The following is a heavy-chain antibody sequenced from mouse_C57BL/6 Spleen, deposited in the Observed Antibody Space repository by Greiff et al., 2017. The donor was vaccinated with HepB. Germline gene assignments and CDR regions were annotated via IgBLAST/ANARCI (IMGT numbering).Heavy chain of an antibody. Sequence: EVKLVESGGGLVKPGGSLKLSCAASGFTFSDYGMHWVRQAPEKGLEWVAYISSGSSTIYYADTVKGRFTISRDNAKNTLFLQMTSLRSEDTAMYYCARALYGSSYAMDYWGQGTSVTVSS. D-gene: IGHD1-1*01. CDR3: ARALYGSSYAMDY. V-gene: IGHV5-17*01. CDR1: GFTFSDYG. J-gene: IGHJ4*01. CDR2: ISSGSSTI.